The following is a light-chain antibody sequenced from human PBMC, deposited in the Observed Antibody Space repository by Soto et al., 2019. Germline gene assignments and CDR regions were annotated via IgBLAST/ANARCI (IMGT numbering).Light chain of an antibody. CDR3: QQSYSTPPWT. J-gene: IGKJ1*01. CDR2: AAS. CDR1: QSISSY. Sequence: DIQMTQSPSSLSASVGDRVTITCRASQSISSYLNWYQQKPGKAPKLLIYAASSLQSGVPSRFSGSGSGTYFTLTISSLPPEAFATYYCQQSYSTPPWTFGQGTKVEIK. V-gene: IGKV1-39*01.